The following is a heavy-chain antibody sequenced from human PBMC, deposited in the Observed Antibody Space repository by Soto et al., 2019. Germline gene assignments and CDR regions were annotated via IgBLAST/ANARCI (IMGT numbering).Heavy chain of an antibody. CDR1: GGTFSSYA. J-gene: IGHJ4*02. CDR3: AREPDAMDGYTKIVDY. Sequence: QVQLVQSGAEVKKPGSSVKVSCKASGGTFSSYAISWVRQAPGQGLEWMGGIIPIFGTANYAQKFQGRVTITADESTSTAYMELSSPRSEDTAVYYCAREPDAMDGYTKIVDYWGQGTLVTVSS. CDR2: IIPIFGTA. D-gene: IGHD5-12*01. V-gene: IGHV1-69*01.